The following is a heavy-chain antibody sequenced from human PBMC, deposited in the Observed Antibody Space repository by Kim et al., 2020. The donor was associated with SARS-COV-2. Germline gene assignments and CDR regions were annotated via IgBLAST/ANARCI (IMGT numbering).Heavy chain of an antibody. CDR2: IKSKTDGGTT. CDR3: TTDKFYCSGGSCYSGFPW. Sequence: GGSLRLSCAASGFTFSNAWMSWVRQAPGKGLEWVGRIKSKTDGGTTDYAAPVKGRFTISRDDSKNTLYLQMNSLKTEDTAVYYCTTDKFYCSGGSCYSGFPWWGQGTLVTVSS. D-gene: IGHD2-15*01. V-gene: IGHV3-15*01. CDR1: GFTFSNAW. J-gene: IGHJ4*02.